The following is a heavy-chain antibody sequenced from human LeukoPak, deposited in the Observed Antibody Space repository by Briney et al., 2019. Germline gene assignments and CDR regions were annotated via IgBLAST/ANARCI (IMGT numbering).Heavy chain of an antibody. Sequence: GGSLRLSCATSGFTFSDYSMTWVRQTPGKGLEWVSSITSTSSHINYADSVRGRFTISRDNAKNALFLQMTSLTDEDTALYYCARARLGYYDEYFDPWGQGTQVTVSS. CDR2: ITSTSSHI. J-gene: IGHJ5*02. V-gene: IGHV3-21*01. CDR1: GFTFSDYS. CDR3: ARARLGYYDEYFDP. D-gene: IGHD3-16*01.